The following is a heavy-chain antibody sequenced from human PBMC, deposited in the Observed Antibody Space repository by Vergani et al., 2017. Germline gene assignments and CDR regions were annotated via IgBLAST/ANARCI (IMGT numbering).Heavy chain of an antibody. CDR3: ARGRPSGITMIVVTVPARVRLQFDP. CDR2: IYPGDSDT. J-gene: IGHJ5*02. V-gene: IGHV5-51*01. Sequence: EVQLVQSGAEVKKPGESLKISCKGSGYSFTSYWIGWVRQMPGKGLEWMGIIYPGDSDTRYSPSFQGQVTISRDNSKNTLYLQMNSLRAEDTAVYYCARGRPSGITMIVVTVPARVRLQFDPWGQGTLVTVSS. CDR1: GYSFTSYW. D-gene: IGHD3-22*01.